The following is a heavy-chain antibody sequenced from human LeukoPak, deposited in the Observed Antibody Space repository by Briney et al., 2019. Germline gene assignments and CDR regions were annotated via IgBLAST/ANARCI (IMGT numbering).Heavy chain of an antibody. CDR2: IKQDGSEK. J-gene: IGHJ6*03. D-gene: IGHD3-10*01. Sequence: GGSLRLSCAASGFTFSSYWMSWVRQAPGKGLEWVANIKQDGSEKYYVDSVKGRFTISRDNAKNSLYLQMNSLRAEDTAVYYCARVVVRGRFKVEKGCMDVWGKGTTVTVSS. CDR1: GFTFSSYW. V-gene: IGHV3-7*01. CDR3: ARVVVRGRFKVEKGCMDV.